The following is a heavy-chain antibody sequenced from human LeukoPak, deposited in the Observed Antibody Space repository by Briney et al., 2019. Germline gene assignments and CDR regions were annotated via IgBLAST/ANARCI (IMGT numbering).Heavy chain of an antibody. V-gene: IGHV3-23*01. CDR3: ARRLVTAGITDFFDS. Sequence: PGGSLRLSCTASGFTFSDYSMSWVRQAPGAGLEWVSAISPAGDSTTDAGSVKGRFTISRDNSKSALYLQMNGLTAEDTALYYCARRLVTAGITDFFDSWGQGTLVSVSS. CDR1: GFTFSDYS. D-gene: IGHD2-2*01. CDR2: ISPAGDST. J-gene: IGHJ4*02.